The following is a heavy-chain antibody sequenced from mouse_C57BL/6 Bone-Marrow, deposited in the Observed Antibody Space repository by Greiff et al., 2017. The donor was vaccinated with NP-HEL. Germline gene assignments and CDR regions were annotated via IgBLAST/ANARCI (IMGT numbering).Heavy chain of an antibody. Sequence: VQLQQPGAELVKPGASVKMSCKASGYTFTSYWITWVKQRPGQGLEWIGDIYPGSGSTNYNEKFKSKATLTVDTSSSTAYMQLSSLTSEDSAVYYCARGEITTGVLYYYALDYWGRGTSVTVSA. CDR1: GYTFTSYW. J-gene: IGHJ4*01. D-gene: IGHD1-1*01. CDR3: ARGEITTGVLYYYALDY. CDR2: IYPGSGST. V-gene: IGHV1-55*01.